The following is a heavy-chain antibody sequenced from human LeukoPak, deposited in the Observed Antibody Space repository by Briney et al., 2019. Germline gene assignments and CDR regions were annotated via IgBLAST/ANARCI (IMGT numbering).Heavy chain of an antibody. CDR2: IIPIFGTA. CDR1: GYTFTSYG. CDR3: ARGPTLVRGVIMPDSVGGMDV. V-gene: IGHV1-69*05. J-gene: IGHJ6*02. Sequence: ASVKVSCKASGYTFTSYGISWVRQAPGQGLEWMGGIIPIFGTANYAQKFQGRVTITTDESTSTAYMELSSLRSEDTAVYYCARGPTLVRGVIMPDSVGGMDVWGQGTTVTVSS. D-gene: IGHD3-10*01.